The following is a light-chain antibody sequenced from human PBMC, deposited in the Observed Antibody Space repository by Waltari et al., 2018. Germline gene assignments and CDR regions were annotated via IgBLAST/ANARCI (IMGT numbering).Light chain of an antibody. CDR2: DVS. V-gene: IGLV2-14*03. CDR3: NSYTSSSTLV. J-gene: IGLJ2*01. CDR1: SSDVGGYDY. Sequence: QSALTQPASVSGSPGHSITISCTGTSSDVGGYDYVSWYQQHPGKAPKLMIYDVSNRPSGVSNLFSGSKSGNTASLTISGLQAEDEVDYYCNSYTSSSTLVFGGGTKLTVL.